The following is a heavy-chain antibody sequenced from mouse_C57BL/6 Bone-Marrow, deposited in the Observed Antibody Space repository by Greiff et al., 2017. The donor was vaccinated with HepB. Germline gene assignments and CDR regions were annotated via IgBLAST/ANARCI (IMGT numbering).Heavy chain of an antibody. V-gene: IGHV5-6*01. CDR1: GFTFSSYG. Sequence: DVHLVESGGDLVKPGGSLKLSCAASGFTFSSYGMSWVRQTPDKRLEWVATISSGGSYTYYPDSVKGRFTISRDNAKNTLYLQMSSLKSEDTAMYYCARHGGSLYYFDYWGQGTTLTVSS. CDR2: ISSGGSYT. CDR3: ARHGGSLYYFDY. J-gene: IGHJ2*01.